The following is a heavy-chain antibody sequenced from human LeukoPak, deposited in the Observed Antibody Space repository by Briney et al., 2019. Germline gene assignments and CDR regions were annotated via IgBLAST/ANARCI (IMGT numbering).Heavy chain of an antibody. V-gene: IGHV1-18*01. Sequence: ASVTVSCKASGYTFTSYGISWVRQAAGQGLEWMGWISAYNGNTKYAQKVQGRVTMTTDTSTSTAYMELRSLRSDDTAVYYCARVLSYYDRSGLTYKWFDPWGQGTLVTVSS. CDR2: ISAYNGNT. D-gene: IGHD3-22*01. CDR1: GYTFTSYG. J-gene: IGHJ5*02. CDR3: ARVLSYYDRSGLTYKWFDP.